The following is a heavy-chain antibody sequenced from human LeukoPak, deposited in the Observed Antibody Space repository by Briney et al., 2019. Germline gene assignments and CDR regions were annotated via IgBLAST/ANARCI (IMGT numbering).Heavy chain of an antibody. V-gene: IGHV1-24*01. CDR1: GYTLTELS. J-gene: IGHJ4*02. CDR2: FDPEDGET. CDR3: AKTYPSYSHYFDY. D-gene: IGHD3-10*01. Sequence: ASVKVSCKVSGYTLTELSMHWVRQAPGKGLEWMGGFDPEDGETIYAQKFQGRVTMTEDTSTDTAYMELSSLRTEDTALYYCAKTYPSYSHYFDYWGQGTLVTVSS.